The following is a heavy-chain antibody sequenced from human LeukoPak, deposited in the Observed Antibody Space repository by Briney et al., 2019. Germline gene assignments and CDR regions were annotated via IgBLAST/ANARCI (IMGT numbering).Heavy chain of an antibody. V-gene: IGHV3-23*01. CDR3: AKDTVTPPLYHYYYGMDV. CDR1: GFTFSSYA. J-gene: IGHJ6*02. CDR2: ISGSGGST. D-gene: IGHD4-11*01. Sequence: GGSLRLSCAASGFTFSSYAMSWVRQAPGKGLEWVSAISGSGGSTYYADSVKGRFTISRDNSKNTLYLQMNSLRAEDTAVYYCAKDTVTPPLYHYYYGMDVWGQGTTVTVSS.